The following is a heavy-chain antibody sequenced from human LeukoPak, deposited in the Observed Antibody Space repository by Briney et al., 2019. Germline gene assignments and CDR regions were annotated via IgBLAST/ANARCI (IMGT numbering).Heavy chain of an antibody. CDR2: IWYDGGNK. V-gene: IGHV3-33*01. Sequence: PGRSLRLSCAASGITFSSFGMHWVRQAPGKGLEWVAFIWYDGGNKYYADSVKGRFTISRDNSKNTLYPQMNSLRVEDTAVYYCARDGTVSAGPFDPWGQGTLVTVSS. J-gene: IGHJ5*02. CDR1: GITFSSFG. D-gene: IGHD1/OR15-1a*01. CDR3: ARDGTVSAGPFDP.